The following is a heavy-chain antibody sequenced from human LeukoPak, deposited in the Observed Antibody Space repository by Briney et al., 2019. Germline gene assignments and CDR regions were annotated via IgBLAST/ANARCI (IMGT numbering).Heavy chain of an antibody. CDR2: ISGSGGST. Sequence: PGGSLRLSCAASGFTFSSYAMSWVRQAPGKGLEWVSAISGSGGSTYYADSVKGRFTISRDNSKNTLYLQMNSLRAEDTAVYYCAKEATRRDDYSNLFDYWGQGTLVTVSS. CDR3: AKEATRRDDYSNLFDY. D-gene: IGHD4-11*01. V-gene: IGHV3-23*01. J-gene: IGHJ4*02. CDR1: GFTFSSYA.